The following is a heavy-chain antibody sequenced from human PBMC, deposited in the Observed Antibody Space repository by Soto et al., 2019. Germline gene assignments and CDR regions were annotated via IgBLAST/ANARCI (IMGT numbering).Heavy chain of an antibody. CDR2: INPSGST. CDR3: ARGRDGGAAN. CDR1: GGSFSVYY. J-gene: IGHJ4*02. D-gene: IGHD4-17*01. V-gene: IGHV4-34*01. Sequence: QVQLQQWGAGLLKPSETLFLTCAVYGGSFSVYYWSWIRQPPGKGLEGIGEINPSGSTNYTPSLKSRVTMSGDTPKNQFSLKLTSVTAADTAVYYCARGRDGGAANWGQGTLVTVSS.